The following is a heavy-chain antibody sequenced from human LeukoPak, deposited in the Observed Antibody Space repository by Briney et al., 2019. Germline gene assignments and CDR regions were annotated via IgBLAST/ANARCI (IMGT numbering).Heavy chain of an antibody. V-gene: IGHV4-59*12. CDR2: IYYSGST. J-gene: IGHJ4*02. D-gene: IGHD3-3*01. CDR1: GGSISSYY. CDR3: ARGGRITISTLDY. Sequence: ASETLSLTCTVSGGSISSYYWSWIRQPPGKGLEWIGYIYYSGSTNYNPSLKSRVTISVDTSKNQFSLKLSSVTAADTAVYYCARGGRITISTLDYWGQGTLVTVSS.